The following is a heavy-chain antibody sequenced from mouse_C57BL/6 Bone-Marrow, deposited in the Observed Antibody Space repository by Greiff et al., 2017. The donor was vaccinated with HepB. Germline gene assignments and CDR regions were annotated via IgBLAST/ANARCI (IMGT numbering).Heavy chain of an antibody. CDR3: ARDGYYYDRCCYD. CDR2: NNYDGSST. V-gene: IGHV5-16*01. D-gene: IGHD1-1*01. J-gene: IGHJ2*01. Sequence: EVKVVESEGGLVQPGSSMKLSCTASGFTFSDYYMAWVRQVPEKGLEWVANNNYDGSSTYYLDSLKSRFIISRDNAKNNLYLQMSSLKSEDTATYYYARDGYYYDRCCYDWGQGTTL. CDR1: GFTFSDYY.